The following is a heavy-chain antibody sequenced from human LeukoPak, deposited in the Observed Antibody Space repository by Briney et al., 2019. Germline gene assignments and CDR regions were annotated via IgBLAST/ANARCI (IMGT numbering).Heavy chain of an antibody. Sequence: PGGSLRLSCAASGFNFSSYGMHWVRQAPGKGLEWVAFIRYDGSNKYYADSVKGRFTIPRDNSKNTLYLQMSSLRAEDTAVYYCAKDAGYYDSSGYYQGGYFDYWGQGTLVTVSS. CDR1: GFNFSSYG. D-gene: IGHD3-22*01. CDR3: AKDAGYYDSSGYYQGGYFDY. V-gene: IGHV3-30*02. CDR2: IRYDGSNK. J-gene: IGHJ4*02.